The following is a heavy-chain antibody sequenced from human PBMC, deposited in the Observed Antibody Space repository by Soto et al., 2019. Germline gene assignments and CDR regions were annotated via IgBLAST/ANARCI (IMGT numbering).Heavy chain of an antibody. CDR1: GDSVSSNSAA. Sequence: PSQTLSLTCAISGDSVSSNSAAWNWIRLSPSRGLEWLARTYYRSRWYNDYAVSVRSRITVNPDTSKNRVSLQLTSVTPEDTAVYYCAGTTSHQWYYMDVWGKGTTVTVSS. V-gene: IGHV6-1*01. D-gene: IGHD1-7*01. CDR2: TYYRSRWYN. CDR3: AGTTSHQWYYMDV. J-gene: IGHJ6*03.